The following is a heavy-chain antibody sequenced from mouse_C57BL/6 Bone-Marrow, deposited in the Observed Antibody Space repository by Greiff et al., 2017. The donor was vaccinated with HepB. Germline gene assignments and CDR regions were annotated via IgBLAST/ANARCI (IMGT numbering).Heavy chain of an antibody. CDR2: IDPETGGT. CDR3: TRSWDHLAWFAY. J-gene: IGHJ3*01. Sequence: QVQLQESGAELVRPGASVTLSCKASGYTFTDYEMHWVKQTPVHGLEWIGAIDPETGGTAYNQKFKGKAILTADKSSSTAYMELRSLTSEDSAVYYCTRSWDHLAWFAYWGQGTLVTVSA. V-gene: IGHV1-15*01. CDR1: GYTFTDYE. D-gene: IGHD4-1*01.